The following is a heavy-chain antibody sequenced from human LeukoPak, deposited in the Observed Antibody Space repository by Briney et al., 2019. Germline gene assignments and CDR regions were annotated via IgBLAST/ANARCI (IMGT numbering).Heavy chain of an antibody. Sequence: GESLKISRKASGYSFTSNWIGWVRQMLGKGLEWMGIIYPGDSDTRYSPSFQGQVTISADKSISTAYLQWSSLKASDTAMYYCARQITFGGIEFDPWGQGTLVTVSS. J-gene: IGHJ5*02. CDR1: GYSFTSNW. V-gene: IGHV5-51*01. CDR3: ARQITFGGIEFDP. CDR2: IYPGDSDT. D-gene: IGHD3-16*01.